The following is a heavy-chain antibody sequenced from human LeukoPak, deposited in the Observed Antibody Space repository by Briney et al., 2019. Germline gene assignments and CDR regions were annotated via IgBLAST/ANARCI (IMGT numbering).Heavy chain of an antibody. CDR2: IKQDGSEK. CDR3: ARPDNYGYYFEY. V-gene: IGHV3-7*03. CDR1: GFTFSSYW. D-gene: IGHD5-18*01. Sequence: PGGSLRLSCAASGFTFSSYWMSWVRQAPGKGLEWVANIKQDGSEKYYVDSVKGRFTISRDNAKNIVYLQMNSLRAEDTAVYYCARPDNYGYYFEYWGQGTLVTVSS. J-gene: IGHJ4*02.